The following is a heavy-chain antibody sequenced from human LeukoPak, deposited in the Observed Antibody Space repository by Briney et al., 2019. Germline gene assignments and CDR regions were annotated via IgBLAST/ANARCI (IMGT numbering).Heavy chain of an antibody. Sequence: SETLSPTCTVSGVSISSDYWTWIRQPPGKGLEWIGYIHYSGSTSYNPSLKSRVTISVDTSKNQFSLKLTSVTSADTAVYYCARDAGATAYWGQGALVTVSS. D-gene: IGHD4/OR15-4a*01. CDR2: IHYSGST. CDR3: ARDAGATAY. CDR1: GVSISSDY. J-gene: IGHJ4*02. V-gene: IGHV4-59*01.